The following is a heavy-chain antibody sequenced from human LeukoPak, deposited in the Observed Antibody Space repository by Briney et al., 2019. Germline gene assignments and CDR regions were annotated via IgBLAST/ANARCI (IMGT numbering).Heavy chain of an antibody. J-gene: IGHJ5*02. CDR3: TRTRPVHKGRFDP. D-gene: IGHD2-2*01. Sequence: SETLSLTCGVSGGSLSGYYWTWIRQSSGKGLEWIGEIYESGRVDYNPTLKSQVTISIDTSKNQFSLKVNSVTAADTAVYYCTRTRPVHKGRFDPWGQGTLVTVSS. CDR1: GGSLSGYY. CDR2: IYESGRV. V-gene: IGHV4-34*01.